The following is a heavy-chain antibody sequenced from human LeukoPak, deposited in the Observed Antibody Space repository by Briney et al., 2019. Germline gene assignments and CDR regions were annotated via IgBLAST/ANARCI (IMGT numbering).Heavy chain of an antibody. CDR1: GYTFTSYG. J-gene: IGHJ4*02. Sequence: GASVKVSCTASGYTFTSYGISWVRQAPGQGLEWMGWISAYNGNTNYAQKLQGRVTMTTDTSTSTAYMELRSLRSDDTAVYYCARRHCSSTSCYPLDYWGQGTLVTVSS. CDR2: ISAYNGNT. CDR3: ARRHCSSTSCYPLDY. D-gene: IGHD2-2*01. V-gene: IGHV1-18*04.